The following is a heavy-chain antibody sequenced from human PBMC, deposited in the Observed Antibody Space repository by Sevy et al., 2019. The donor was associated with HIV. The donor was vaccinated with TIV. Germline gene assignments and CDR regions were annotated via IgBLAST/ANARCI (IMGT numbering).Heavy chain of an antibody. D-gene: IGHD2-21*01. CDR2: ILYSGST. V-gene: IGHV4-59*01. J-gene: IGHJ5*01. CDR3: GRRLPGEYWFDY. CDR1: GDSMNTYY. Sequence: SETLSLTCTVTGDSMNTYYCAWIRQPPGKSMEWVGYILYSGSTEYSPSLTSRVPMALAKSKNEVSLSLSSGTGADTTFYYGGRRLPGEYWFDYWGQGRLVTVSS.